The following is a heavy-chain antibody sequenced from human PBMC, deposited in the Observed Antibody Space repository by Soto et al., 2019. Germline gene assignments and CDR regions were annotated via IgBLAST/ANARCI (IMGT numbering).Heavy chain of an antibody. J-gene: IGHJ6*02. CDR2: IWYDGSNK. CDR1: GFTFSSYG. D-gene: IGHD2-21*02. CDR3: AREYCGGDCYYYYGMDV. Sequence: QVQLVESGGGVVQPGRSLRLSCAASGFTFSSYGMHWVRQAPGKGLAWVAVIWYDGSNKYYADSVKGRFTISRDNSKNTLYLQMNSLRAADTAVYYCAREYCGGDCYYYYGMDVWGHGTTVTVSS. V-gene: IGHV3-33*01.